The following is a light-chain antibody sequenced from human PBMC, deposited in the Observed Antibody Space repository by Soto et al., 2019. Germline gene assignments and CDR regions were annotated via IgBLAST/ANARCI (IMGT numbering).Light chain of an antibody. CDR2: KAS. Sequence: DIQMTQSPSTLSASVGDRVTITCRASQSISSWLAWYQQKPGKAPKLLIYKASSLKSGVPSRFSGSASGTEFTLTISSLQPDDFATYYCQQYTKYPLTFGGGTKVEIK. CDR1: QSISSW. V-gene: IGKV1-5*03. CDR3: QQYTKYPLT. J-gene: IGKJ4*01.